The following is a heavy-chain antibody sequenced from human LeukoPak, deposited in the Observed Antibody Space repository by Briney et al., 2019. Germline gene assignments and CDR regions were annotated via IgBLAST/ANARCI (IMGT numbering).Heavy chain of an antibody. J-gene: IGHJ4*02. CDR3: AKHVAKYYFDY. CDR2: IWYDGSNK. V-gene: IGHV3-33*06. Sequence: GSLRLSCAASGFTFSSYGMHWVRQAPGKGLEWVAVIWYDGSNKYYADSVKGRFTISRDNSKNTLYLQMNSLRAEDTAVYYCAKHVAKYYFDYWGQGTLVTVSS. CDR1: GFTFSSYG.